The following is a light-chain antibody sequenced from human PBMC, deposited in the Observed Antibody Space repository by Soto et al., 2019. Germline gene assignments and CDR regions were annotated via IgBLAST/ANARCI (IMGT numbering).Light chain of an antibody. CDR2: KAS. Sequence: DIQMTQSPSTLSASVGDRVTITCRASQSISSWLAWYQQKPGKAPKLLIYKASSLESGVPSRFSGSGSGTESTLTISSLPPDDFATYYCQQYNSYSGTFGQGTKLEIK. J-gene: IGKJ2*02. V-gene: IGKV1-5*03. CDR3: QQYNSYSGT. CDR1: QSISSW.